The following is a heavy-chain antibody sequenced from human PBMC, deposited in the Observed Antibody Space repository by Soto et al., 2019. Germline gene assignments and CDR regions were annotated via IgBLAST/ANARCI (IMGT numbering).Heavy chain of an antibody. CDR3: ARQGSSWYVVY. V-gene: IGHV4-39*01. D-gene: IGHD6-13*01. J-gene: IGHJ4*02. CDR1: RCSISSRSYY. CDR2: IYYSGST. Sequence: SETLSLTCTFSRCSISSRSYYWIWIRQPPGKGLEWIGSIYYSGSTNYNPSLKSRVTISVDTSKNHFSLKLSSVTAADTAVYYCARQGSSWYVVYLGQGTLVTVSS.